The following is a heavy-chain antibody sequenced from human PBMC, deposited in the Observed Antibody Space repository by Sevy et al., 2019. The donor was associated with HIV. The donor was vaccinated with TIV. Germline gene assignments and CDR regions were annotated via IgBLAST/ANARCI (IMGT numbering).Heavy chain of an antibody. Sequence: SLKISCAASEFSFNDHAMHWVRQVPGKGLEWVSGVRWNSRNIGYADSVKGRFTISRDNANHFLYLEMNSLRPEDTAFYYCAKDINRGCDGINCYPYYYYFYGLDVWGQGTTVTISS. CDR1: EFSFNDHA. V-gene: IGHV3-9*01. CDR3: AKDINRGCDGINCYPYYYYFYGLDV. D-gene: IGHD2-21*01. J-gene: IGHJ6*02. CDR2: VRWNSRNI.